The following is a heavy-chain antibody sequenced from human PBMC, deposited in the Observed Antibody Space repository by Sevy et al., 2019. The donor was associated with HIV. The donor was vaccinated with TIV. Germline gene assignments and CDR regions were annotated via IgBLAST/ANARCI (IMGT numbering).Heavy chain of an antibody. J-gene: IGHJ6*02. D-gene: IGHD2-15*01. CDR1: GFTFSSYG. V-gene: IGHV3-33*01. CDR2: IWYDGSNK. CDR3: ARAPGCSGGSCYTAVDYYYGMDV. Sequence: GGSLRLSCAASGFTFSSYGMHWVRQAPGKGLEWVAVIWYDGSNKYYADSVKGRFTISRDNSKNTLYLQMNSLRAEETAVYYGARAPGCSGGSCYTAVDYYYGMDVWGQGTTVTVSS.